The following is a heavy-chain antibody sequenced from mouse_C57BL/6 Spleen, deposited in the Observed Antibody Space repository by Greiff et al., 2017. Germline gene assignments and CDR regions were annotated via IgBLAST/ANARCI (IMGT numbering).Heavy chain of an antibody. V-gene: IGHV1-55*01. J-gene: IGHJ1*03. Sequence: QVQLKQPGAELVKPGASVKMSCKASGYTFTSYWITWVKQRPGQGLEWIGDIYPGSGSTNYNEKFKSKATLTVDTSSSTAYMQLSSLTSEDSAVYYCARIPFYDGYYVYFDVWGTGTTVTVSS. CDR1: GYTFTSYW. CDR2: IYPGSGST. CDR3: ARIPFYDGYYVYFDV. D-gene: IGHD2-3*01.